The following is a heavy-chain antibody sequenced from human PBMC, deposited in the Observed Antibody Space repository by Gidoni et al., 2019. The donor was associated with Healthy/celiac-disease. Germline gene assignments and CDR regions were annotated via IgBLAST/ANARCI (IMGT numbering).Heavy chain of an antibody. V-gene: IGHV4-4*02. Sequence: QVQLQESGPGLVKPSGTLSLTCAVSGGSISSSNRWSWVRQPPGKGLEWIGEIYHSGSTNYNPNYNPSLKSRVTISADKSKNQFSLKLSSVTAADTAVYYCATRGWGAYCFDYWGQGTLVTVSS. CDR2: IYHSGSTNYNP. D-gene: IGHD3-16*01. J-gene: IGHJ4*02. CDR3: ATRGWGAYCFDY. CDR1: GGSISSSNR.